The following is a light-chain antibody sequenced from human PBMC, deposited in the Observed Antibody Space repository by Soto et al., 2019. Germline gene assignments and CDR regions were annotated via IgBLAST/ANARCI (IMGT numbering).Light chain of an antibody. Sequence: QSVLTQPPSVSAAPGEKVTISCSGSSSNIAKHFVSWYLQFPRTAPKLLIYDDNKRPSGIPDRFSGSKSGTSATLAITGLQPGDEAEYYCGTWDSSLSVVLFGGGTKLTVL. J-gene: IGLJ2*01. CDR1: SSNIAKHF. CDR3: GTWDSSLSVVL. CDR2: DDN. V-gene: IGLV1-51*01.